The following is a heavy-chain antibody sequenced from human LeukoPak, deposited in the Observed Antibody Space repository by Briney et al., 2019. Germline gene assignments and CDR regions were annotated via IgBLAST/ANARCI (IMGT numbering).Heavy chain of an antibody. CDR1: GGSISSSSYS. Sequence: SETLSLTCTVSGGSISSSSYSWGWIRQPPGKGLEWIGEINHSGSTNYNPSLKSRVTISVDTSKNQFSLKLRSVTAADTAVYYCASLGYDGSALHHFDYWGQGTLVTVSS. CDR3: ASLGYDGSALHHFDY. CDR2: INHSGST. J-gene: IGHJ4*02. D-gene: IGHD3-22*01. V-gene: IGHV4-39*07.